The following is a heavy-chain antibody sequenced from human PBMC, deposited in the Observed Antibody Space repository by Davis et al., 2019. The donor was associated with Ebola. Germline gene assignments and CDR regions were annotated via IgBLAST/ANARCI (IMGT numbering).Heavy chain of an antibody. CDR1: GFTFSDYY. CDR3: ARGAMICWFGP. D-gene: IGHD3-22*01. J-gene: IGHJ5*02. V-gene: IGHV4-34*01. CDR2: INHSGST. Sequence: ESLKISCAASGFTFSDYYMSWIRQAPGKGLEWIGEINHSGSTNYNPSLKSRVTISVDTSKNQFSLKLSSVTAADTAVYYGARGAMICWFGPWGQGTLVTVSS.